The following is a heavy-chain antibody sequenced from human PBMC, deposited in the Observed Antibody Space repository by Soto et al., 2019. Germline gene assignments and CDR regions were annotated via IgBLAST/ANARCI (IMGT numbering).Heavy chain of an antibody. CDR2: INHSGST. CDR1: GGSFSGYY. D-gene: IGHD6-13*01. CDR3: ARVATSSSWYYFDY. V-gene: IGHV4-34*01. J-gene: IGHJ4*02. Sequence: PSESLSLTCAVYGGSFSGYYWSWIRQPPGKGLEWIGEINHSGSTNYNPSLKSRVTISVDTSKNQFSLKLSSVTAANTAVYYCARVATSSSWYYFDYWGQGTLVTVS.